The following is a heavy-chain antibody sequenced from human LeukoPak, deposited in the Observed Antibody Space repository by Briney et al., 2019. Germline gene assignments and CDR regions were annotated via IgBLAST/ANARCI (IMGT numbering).Heavy chain of an antibody. D-gene: IGHD3-10*01. CDR3: ARDKYYGSGSYWY. CDR1: GFTFSSYW. Sequence: GGSLRLSCAASGFTFSSYWMSWVRQAPGKGLEWVANIKQDGSEKYYVDSVKGRFTISRDNAKNSLYLQMNSLRAEDTAVYYCARDKYYGSGSYWYWGQGTLVTVSS. V-gene: IGHV3-7*01. J-gene: IGHJ4*02. CDR2: IKQDGSEK.